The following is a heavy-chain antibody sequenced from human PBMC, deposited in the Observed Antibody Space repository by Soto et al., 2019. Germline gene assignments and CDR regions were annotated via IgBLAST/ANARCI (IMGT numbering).Heavy chain of an antibody. D-gene: IGHD5-18*01. Sequence: SETLSLTCAVSGYSISSGYYWGWIRQPPGKGLEWIGSIYHSGSTFYNPSLKSRVTISVDTSKNQFSLNLSSVTAADTAVYFCARGSYSYPYFGYWGQGTLVTVSS. CDR2: IYHSGST. V-gene: IGHV4-38-2*01. CDR1: GYSISSGYY. J-gene: IGHJ4*02. CDR3: ARGSYSYPYFGY.